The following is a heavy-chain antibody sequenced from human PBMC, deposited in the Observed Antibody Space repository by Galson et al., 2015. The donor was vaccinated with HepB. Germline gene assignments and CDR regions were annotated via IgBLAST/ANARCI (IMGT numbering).Heavy chain of an antibody. V-gene: IGHV3-72*01. CDR3: AIERRDYGDYAYYYYGMDV. D-gene: IGHD4-17*01. Sequence: SLRLSCAASGFTFSDHYMDWVRQAPGKELEWVGRTRNKANSYTTEYAASVKGRFTISRDDSKNSLYLQMNSLKTEDTAVYYCAIERRDYGDYAYYYYGMDVWGQGTTVTVSS. CDR1: GFTFSDHY. J-gene: IGHJ6*02. CDR2: TRNKANSYTT.